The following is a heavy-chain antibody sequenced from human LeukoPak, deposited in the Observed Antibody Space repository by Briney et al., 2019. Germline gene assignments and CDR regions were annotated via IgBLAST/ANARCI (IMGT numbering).Heavy chain of an antibody. CDR1: GGPISSYY. CDR2: IYYSGST. CDR3: AKAVEWLLIA. J-gene: IGHJ5*02. V-gene: IGHV4-59*01. Sequence: PSETLSLTCTVSGGPISSYYWSWIRQPPGKGLEWIGYIYYSGSTNYNPSLKSRVTISVDTSKNQFSLKLSSVTAADTAVYYCAKAVEWLLIAWGQGTLVTVSS. D-gene: IGHD3-3*01.